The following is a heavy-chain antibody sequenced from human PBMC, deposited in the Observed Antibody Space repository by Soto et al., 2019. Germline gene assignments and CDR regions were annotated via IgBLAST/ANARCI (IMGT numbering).Heavy chain of an antibody. Sequence: ASVKVSCKASGYTFTSYYMHWVRQAPGQGLEWMGIINPSGGGTSYAQKFQGRVTMTRDTSTSTVYMELSSLRSEDTAVYYCARVLGGAAAGQYYYYGMDVWGQGTTVTVSS. D-gene: IGHD6-13*01. CDR2: INPSGGGT. V-gene: IGHV1-46*01. CDR3: ARVLGGAAAGQYYYYGMDV. CDR1: GYTFTSYY. J-gene: IGHJ6*02.